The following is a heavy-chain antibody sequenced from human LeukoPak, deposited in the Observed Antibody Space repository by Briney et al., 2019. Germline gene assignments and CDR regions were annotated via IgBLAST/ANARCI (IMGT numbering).Heavy chain of an antibody. V-gene: IGHV4-34*01. Sequence: ASETLSLTCAVYGGSFSGYYWSWIRQPPGKGLEWIGEINHSGSTNYNPSLKSRVTISVDTSKNQFSLKLSSVTAADTAVYYCARGGIAAFDYWGQGTLVTVPS. J-gene: IGHJ4*02. D-gene: IGHD6-6*01. CDR2: INHSGST. CDR1: GGSFSGYY. CDR3: ARGGIAAFDY.